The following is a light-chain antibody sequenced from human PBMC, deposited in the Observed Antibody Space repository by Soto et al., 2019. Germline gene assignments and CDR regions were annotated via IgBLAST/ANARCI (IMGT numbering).Light chain of an antibody. Sequence: DIQMTQSPSSLSASVGDRVTITCRASQGIDTYLAWFQQKPGKAPKXLIYAASSLHSGVPSRFSGSGFGTDLTITISSLQPEDCETYYCQHYNGYPQTFGQGTRLEIK. CDR2: AAS. J-gene: IGKJ5*01. CDR3: QHYNGYPQT. V-gene: IGKV1-16*01. CDR1: QGIDTY.